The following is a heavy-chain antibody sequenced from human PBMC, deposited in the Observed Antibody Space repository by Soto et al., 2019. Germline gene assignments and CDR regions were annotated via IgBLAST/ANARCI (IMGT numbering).Heavy chain of an antibody. CDR2: IRSRGNNYAT. D-gene: IGHD3-3*01. V-gene: IGHV3-73*01. J-gene: IGHJ6*03. Sequence: EVQLVESGGGLVQPGGSLTLSCAASGFTFSVSALHWVRHPSGRGLEWVGRIRSRGNNYATAYAASMDGRFTISRADSKNTAYLQLNSLTTEDTAVYYCSTQANDFWSGYPQYYMDVWGKGTTVTVS. CDR1: GFTFSVSA. CDR3: STQANDFWSGYPQYYMDV.